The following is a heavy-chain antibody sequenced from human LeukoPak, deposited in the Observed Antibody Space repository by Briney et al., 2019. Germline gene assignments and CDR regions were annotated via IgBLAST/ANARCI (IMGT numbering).Heavy chain of an antibody. V-gene: IGHV3-7*01. CDR2: IKEDGSEK. CDR1: GFTFSSNW. CDR3: AKDTPVGGYDY. J-gene: IGHJ4*02. D-gene: IGHD6-19*01. Sequence: GESLRLSCAASGFTFSSNWMTWVRQAPGKGLEWVANIKEDGSEKYYVDSVKGRFTISRDNAKNSLYLQMNSLRADDTAVYYCAKDTPVGGYDYWGQGTLVTVSP.